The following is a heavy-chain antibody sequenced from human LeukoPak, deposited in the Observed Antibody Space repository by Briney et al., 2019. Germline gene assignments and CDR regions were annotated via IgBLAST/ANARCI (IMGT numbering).Heavy chain of an antibody. V-gene: IGHV4-30-4*01. D-gene: IGHD2-21*02. Sequence: SETLFLTCTVSGGSISSGDYYWSWIRQPPGKGLEWIGYIYYSGSTYYNPSLKSRVTISVDTSKNQFSLKLSSVTAADTAVYYCARADCGGDCYSGYWFDYWGQGTLVTVSS. CDR2: IYYSGST. CDR1: GGSISSGDYY. CDR3: ARADCGGDCYSGYWFDY. J-gene: IGHJ4*02.